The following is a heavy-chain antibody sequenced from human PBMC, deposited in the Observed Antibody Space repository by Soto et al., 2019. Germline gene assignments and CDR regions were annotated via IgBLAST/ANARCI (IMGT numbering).Heavy chain of an antibody. CDR2: INPTSGGT. D-gene: IGHD3-3*01. CDR3: ARAGGNGYDFTLNY. J-gene: IGHJ4*02. CDR1: GYTFTGYY. Sequence: QVQLVQSGAEVKKPGASVKVSCKASGYTFTGYYMHWVRQAPGQGLEWMGWINPTSGGTNYAQKFQGWITMTRDTSISTAYMELSRLRSDDTAVYYCARAGGNGYDFTLNYWGQGTLVTVSS. V-gene: IGHV1-2*04.